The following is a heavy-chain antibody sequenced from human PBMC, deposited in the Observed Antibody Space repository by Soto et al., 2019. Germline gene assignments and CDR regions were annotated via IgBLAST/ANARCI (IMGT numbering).Heavy chain of an antibody. J-gene: IGHJ4*02. CDR2: MNPNSGNI. Sequence: QVQLVQSGAEVKKPGASVKVSCKASGYTFTNYDINWVRQATGQGLEWMGWMNPNSGNIGYAQKVQGRVTMTKNTTSSAAYRELSSLRSEDMAMYCCMSGQGLAGDRCGYWGQGSLVTVSS. D-gene: IGHD7-27*01. CDR1: GYTFTNYD. V-gene: IGHV1-8*01. CDR3: MSGQGLAGDRCGY.